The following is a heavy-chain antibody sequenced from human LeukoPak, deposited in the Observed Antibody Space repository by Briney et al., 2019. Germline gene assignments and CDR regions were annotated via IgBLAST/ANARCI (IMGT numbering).Heavy chain of an antibody. D-gene: IGHD6-19*01. J-gene: IGHJ5*01. Sequence: GGSLRLSCAASGFTFSSYWMSWVRQAPGKGLEWVANIKQDGSEKWYVDSVKGRFTISRDNAKNSLYLQMNSLRVEDTAVYYCAREFRSGYNSRWFDYWGQGTLVTVS. CDR1: GFTFSSYW. CDR2: IKQDGSEK. V-gene: IGHV3-7*01. CDR3: AREFRSGYNSRWFDY.